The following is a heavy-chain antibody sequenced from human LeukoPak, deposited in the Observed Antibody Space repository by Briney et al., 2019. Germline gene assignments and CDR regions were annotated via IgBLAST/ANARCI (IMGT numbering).Heavy chain of an antibody. CDR3: AKAPVTSCRGAFCYPFDS. V-gene: IGHV3-23*01. CDR1: GFTFTHYG. CDR2: IRANGETT. Sequence: GGSLRLSCAASGFTFTHYGMNWVRQAPGKGLEWVSGIRANGETTYYADSVKGRFTISRDNSKDTLYLQLNSLRAEDTAVYYCAKAPVTSCRGAFCYPFDSWGQGTLVTVSS. D-gene: IGHD2-15*01. J-gene: IGHJ4*02.